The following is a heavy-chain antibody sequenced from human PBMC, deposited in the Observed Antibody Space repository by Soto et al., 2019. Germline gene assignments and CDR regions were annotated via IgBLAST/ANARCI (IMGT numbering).Heavy chain of an antibody. J-gene: IGHJ4*02. CDR1: GYTFTSYG. CDR2: ISPSNGNT. CDR3: ARDQWPYYFDY. Sequence: QVQLVQSGAEVKKPGASVKVSCKASGYTFTSYGISSVRQAPGQGLEWMGWISPSNGNTNYAQKLQGRVTMTTDTATNTAYMELRSLRSDDTAVYYCARDQWPYYFDYWGRGTLVSVSS. D-gene: IGHD6-19*01. V-gene: IGHV1-18*01.